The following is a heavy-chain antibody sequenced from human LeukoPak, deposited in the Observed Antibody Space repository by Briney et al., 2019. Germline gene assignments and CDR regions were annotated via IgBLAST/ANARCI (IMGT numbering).Heavy chain of an antibody. D-gene: IGHD3-10*01. J-gene: IGHJ4*02. CDR3: TRGGLTFGGN. CDR2: IYHSGST. V-gene: IGHV4-30-2*01. Sequence: SQTLSLTCAVSGGSISSGGYSWSWIRQPPGKGLEWIGYIYHSGSTYYNPSLKSRVTISVDRSKNQFSLRLTSVTAADTAVYYCTRGGLTFGGNWGQGILVTVSS. CDR1: GGSISSGGYS.